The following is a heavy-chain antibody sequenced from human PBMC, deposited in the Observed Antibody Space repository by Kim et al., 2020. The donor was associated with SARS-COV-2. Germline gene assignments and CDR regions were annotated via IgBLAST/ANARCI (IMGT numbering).Heavy chain of an antibody. D-gene: IGHD5-12*01. CDR3: ARVPRGYSGYDFLGALDY. CDR2: IIPIFGTA. CDR1: GGTFSSYA. J-gene: IGHJ4*02. V-gene: IGHV1-69*13. Sequence: SVKVSCKASGGTFSSYAISWVRQAPGQGLEWMGGIIPIFGTANYAQKFQGRVTITADESTSTAYMELSSLRSEDTAVYYCARVPRGYSGYDFLGALDYWGQGTLVTVSS.